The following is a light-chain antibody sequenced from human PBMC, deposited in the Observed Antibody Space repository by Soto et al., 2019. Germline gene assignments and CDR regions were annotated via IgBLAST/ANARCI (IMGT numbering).Light chain of an antibody. J-gene: IGKJ1*01. Sequence: EIVLTQSPGTLSLSPGERATLSCRASQSVSSYLAWYQQKPGQAPRLLIYGASSRATGIPDRFSGSGSGTEFTLTISSLQPEDFATYYCQQGYSISWTFGQGTKVDIK. V-gene: IGKV3-20*01. CDR3: QQGYSISWT. CDR2: GAS. CDR1: QSVSSY.